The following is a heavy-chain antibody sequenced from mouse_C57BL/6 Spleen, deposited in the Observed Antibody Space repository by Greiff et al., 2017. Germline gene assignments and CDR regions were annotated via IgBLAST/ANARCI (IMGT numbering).Heavy chain of an antibody. D-gene: IGHD2-4*01. CDR3: TRHDYGGSFAY. CDR1: GYTFTDYE. J-gene: IGHJ3*01. Sequence: VQLQQSGAELVRPGASVTLSCKASGYTFTDYEMHWVKQTPVHGLEWIGAIDPETGGTAYNQKFKGKAILTADKSSRTAYMELRSLTSEDSAVYYCTRHDYGGSFAYWGQGTLVTVAA. V-gene: IGHV1-15*01. CDR2: IDPETGGT.